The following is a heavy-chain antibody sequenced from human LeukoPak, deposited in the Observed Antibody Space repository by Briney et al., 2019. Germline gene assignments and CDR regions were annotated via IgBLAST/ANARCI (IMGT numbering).Heavy chain of an antibody. CDR2: IGSSSSYI. J-gene: IGHJ4*02. CDR3: ARGLYCSSTSCYSGDY. CDR1: GFTFSSYS. V-gene: IGHV3-21*01. Sequence: PGGSLRLSCAASGFTFSSYSMNWVRQAPGKGLEWVSSIGSSSSYIYYADSVKGRFTISRDNAKNSLYLQMNSLTAEDTAVYYCARGLYCSSTSCYSGDYWGQGTLVTVSS. D-gene: IGHD2-2*01.